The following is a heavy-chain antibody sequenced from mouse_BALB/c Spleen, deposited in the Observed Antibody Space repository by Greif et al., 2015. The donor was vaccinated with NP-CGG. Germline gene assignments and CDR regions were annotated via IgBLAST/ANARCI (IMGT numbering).Heavy chain of an antibody. CDR2: ISSGSSTI. CDR1: GFTFSSFG. Sequence: DVMLVESGGGLVQPGGSRKLSCAASGFTFSSFGMHWVRQAPEKGLEWVAYISSGSSTIYYADTVKGRFTISRDNPKNTLFLQTTSLRSEDTAMYYCARLFDYWGQGTTLTVSS. J-gene: IGHJ2*01. V-gene: IGHV5-17*02. CDR3: ARLFDY.